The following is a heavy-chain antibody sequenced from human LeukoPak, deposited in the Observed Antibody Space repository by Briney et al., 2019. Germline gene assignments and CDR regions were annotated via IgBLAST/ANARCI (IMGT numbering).Heavy chain of an antibody. CDR1: GFSFSNYA. CDR3: AKVPYSDYGSGRPPFMDV. D-gene: IGHD3-10*01. Sequence: PGGSLRLSCAASGFSFSNYAMSWVRQAPGEGLEWVSTISDSGSDTYYAESVKGRFTISRDNSKNTLYLQMTSLRAEDTAIYYCAKVPYSDYGSGRPPFMDVWGQGTTVAVSS. CDR2: ISDSGSDT. J-gene: IGHJ6*02. V-gene: IGHV3-23*01.